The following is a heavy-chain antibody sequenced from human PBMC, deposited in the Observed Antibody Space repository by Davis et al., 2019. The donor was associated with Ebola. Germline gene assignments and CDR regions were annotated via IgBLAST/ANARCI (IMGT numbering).Heavy chain of an antibody. J-gene: IGHJ4*02. Sequence: DYYMSWIRQPPGKGLEWIGFTHYGGSSYYNPSLKRRLTLSLDTSKNQFSLKVPSVTAADTAVYYCGGGRTGRLEYWGQGTPATVSS. CDR2: THYGGSS. CDR3: GGGRTGRLEY. D-gene: IGHD1-1*01. CDR1: DYY. V-gene: IGHV4-30-4*01.